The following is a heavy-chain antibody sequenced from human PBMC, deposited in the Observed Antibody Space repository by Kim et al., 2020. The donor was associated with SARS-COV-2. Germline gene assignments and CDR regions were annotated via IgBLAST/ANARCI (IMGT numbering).Heavy chain of an antibody. CDR2: ISYDGSNK. Sequence: PGGSLRLSCAASGFTFSSYAMHWVRQAPGKGLEWVAVISYDGSNKYYADSVKGRFTISRDNSKNTLYLQMNSLRAEDTAVYYCARDISGSYRYFQHWGQGTLVTVSS. CDR1: GFTFSSYA. D-gene: IGHD1-26*01. J-gene: IGHJ1*01. V-gene: IGHV3-30*04. CDR3: ARDISGSYRYFQH.